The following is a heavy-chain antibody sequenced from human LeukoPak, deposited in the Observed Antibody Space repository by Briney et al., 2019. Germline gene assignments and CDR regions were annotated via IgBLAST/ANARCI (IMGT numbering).Heavy chain of an antibody. D-gene: IGHD2-21*02. CDR3: AKESTQVTEVYFDS. Sequence: PGGSLRLFCSASGFTFSSCAMSWVRQAPGKGLQWVSSITGSGATSYYADSVRGRFIVSRDNTKNTLYLEMNILRADDTAVYFCAKESTQVTEVYFDSWGQGTLVTVSS. J-gene: IGHJ4*02. CDR2: ITGSGATS. CDR1: GFTFSSCA. V-gene: IGHV3-23*01.